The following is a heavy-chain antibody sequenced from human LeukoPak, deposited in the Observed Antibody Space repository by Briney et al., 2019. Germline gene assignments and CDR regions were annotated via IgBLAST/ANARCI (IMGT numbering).Heavy chain of an antibody. V-gene: IGHV3-7*01. CDR2: IKQDGSEK. CDR3: ARDRGSYGRQWSSNWFDP. D-gene: IGHD1-26*01. CDR1: GFTFSSYW. J-gene: IGHJ5*02. Sequence: GGSLRLSCAASGFTFSSYWMSWVRQAPGKGLEWLANIKQDGSEKYYVDSVKGRFTISRDNAKNSLYLQMNSLRAEDTAVYYCARDRGSYGRQWSSNWFDPWGQGTLVTVSS.